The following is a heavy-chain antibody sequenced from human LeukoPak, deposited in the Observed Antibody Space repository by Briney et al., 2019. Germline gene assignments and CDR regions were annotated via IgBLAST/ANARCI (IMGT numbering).Heavy chain of an antibody. J-gene: IGHJ4*02. CDR3: ARSSEYCSSTSCYWGDFDY. CDR2: IYYSGRT. V-gene: IGHV4-59*01. D-gene: IGHD2-2*01. CDR1: GGSISSYY. Sequence: SETLSLTCTVSGGSISSYYWSWIRQPPGKGLEWIGYIYYSGRTKYNPSLKSRVTISVDTSKNQISLKLSSVTAAGTAVYYCARSSEYCSSTSCYWGDFDYWGQGTLVTVSS.